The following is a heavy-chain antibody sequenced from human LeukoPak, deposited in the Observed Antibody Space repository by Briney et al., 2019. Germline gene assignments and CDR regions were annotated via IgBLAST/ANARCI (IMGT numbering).Heavy chain of an antibody. J-gene: IGHJ4*02. CDR2: ISFNSETT. Sequence: PGGSLRLSCAASGFTYTDYFMGWIRQAPGKGLEWLSYISFNSETTSYADSVKGRFTSSRDYAKNSLYLQMNSLRAEDTAVYYCGRVARGNYYHFDSWGQGTLVTVSS. CDR3: GRVARGNYYHFDS. V-gene: IGHV3-11*04. CDR1: GFTYTDYF. D-gene: IGHD1-26*01.